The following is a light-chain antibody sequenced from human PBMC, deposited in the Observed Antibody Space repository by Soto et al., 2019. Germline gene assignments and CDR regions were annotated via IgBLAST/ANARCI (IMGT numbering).Light chain of an antibody. Sequence: EIVMTLSPATLSVSPGERATLSCRASQSVSSNLAWYQQKPGQAPRLLMYGASTRATGIPDRFSGSGSGTDFTLTISSLEPEDFVVYYCQQCANSVWTFGQGTKVDIK. V-gene: IGKV3D-15*01. CDR3: QQCANSVWT. CDR2: GAS. J-gene: IGKJ1*01. CDR1: QSVSSN.